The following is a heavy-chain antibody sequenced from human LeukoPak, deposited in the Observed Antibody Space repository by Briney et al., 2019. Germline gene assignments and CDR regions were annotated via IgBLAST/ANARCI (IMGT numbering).Heavy chain of an antibody. J-gene: IGHJ6*03. V-gene: IGHV1-8*01. CDR1: GYTFTSYD. D-gene: IGHD6-25*01. CDR2: MNPNSGNT. Sequence: GASVKVSCKASGYTFTSYDINWVRQATGQGLEWMGWMNPNSGNTGYAQKFQGRVTMTRNTSISTAYMELSSLRSEDTAVYYCARGTIAATSYYYCYYMDVWGKGTTVTISS. CDR3: ARGTIAATSYYYCYYMDV.